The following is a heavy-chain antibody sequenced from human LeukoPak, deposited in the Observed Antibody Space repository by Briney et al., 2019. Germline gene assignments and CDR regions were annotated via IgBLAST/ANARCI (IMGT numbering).Heavy chain of an antibody. D-gene: IGHD5-18*01. J-gene: IGHJ6*02. CDR3: AKDLGYSYGDYYYYGMDV. Sequence: GGSLRLSCAASGFTFSSYAMHWVRQAPGKGLEYVSAISSNGGSTYYANSVKGRFTISRDNSKNTLYLQMNSLRAEDTAVYYCAKDLGYSYGDYYYYGMDVWGQGTTVTVSS. V-gene: IGHV3-64*01. CDR1: GFTFSSYA. CDR2: ISSNGGST.